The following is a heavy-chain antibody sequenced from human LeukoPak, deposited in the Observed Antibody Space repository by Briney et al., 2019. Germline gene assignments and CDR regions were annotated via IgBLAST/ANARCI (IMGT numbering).Heavy chain of an antibody. D-gene: IGHD2-2*01. CDR2: IYHSGST. V-gene: IGHV4-4*02. CDR3: ARDTVVVPAATGVNWFDP. Sequence: PSGTLSLTCAVSGGSISSSNWWSWVRPPPGKGLEWIGEIYHSGSTNYNPSLKSRVTISVDKSKNQFPLKLSSVPAADTAVYYCARDTVVVPAATGVNWFDPWGQGTRVPVSS. CDR1: GGSISSSNW. J-gene: IGHJ5*02.